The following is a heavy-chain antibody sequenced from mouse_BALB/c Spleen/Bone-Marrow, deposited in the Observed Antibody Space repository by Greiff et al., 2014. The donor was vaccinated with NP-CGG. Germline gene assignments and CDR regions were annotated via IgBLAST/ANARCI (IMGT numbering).Heavy chain of an antibody. J-gene: IGHJ1*01. CDR3: ARLYYDYDDVFYWYFDV. Sequence: LVESGGSLKLSCAASGFDFSRYWMSWVRQAPGKGLEWIGEINPDSSTINYTPSLKDKFIISRDNAKNTLYLQMSKVRSEDTALYYCARLYYDYDDVFYWYFDVWGAGTTVTVSS. D-gene: IGHD2-4*01. CDR1: GFDFSRYW. CDR2: INPDSSTI. V-gene: IGHV4-1*02.